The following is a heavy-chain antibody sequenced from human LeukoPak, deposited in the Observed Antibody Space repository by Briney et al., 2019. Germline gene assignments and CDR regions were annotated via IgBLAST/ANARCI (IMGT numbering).Heavy chain of an antibody. CDR3: AREGRTTATNRVDY. CDR2: INSDGSST. CDR1: GFTFSSYW. V-gene: IGHV3-74*01. J-gene: IGHJ4*02. D-gene: IGHD4-17*01. Sequence: GGSLRLSCAASGFTFSSYWMHWVRDAPGKGLVWVSRINSDGSSTSYADSVKGRFTISRDNAKNTLYLQMNSLRAEDTAVYYCAREGRTTATNRVDYWGQGTLVIVSS.